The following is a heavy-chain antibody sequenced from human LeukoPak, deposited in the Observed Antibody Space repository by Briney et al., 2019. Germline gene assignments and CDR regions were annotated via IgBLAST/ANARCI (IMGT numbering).Heavy chain of an antibody. J-gene: IGHJ6*03. CDR3: AEDFFAMNPYCSSTSCYSPYYYYYMDV. CDR2: ISGSGGST. V-gene: IGHV3-23*01. Sequence: PVGSLRLSCAASGFTFSSYAMSWVRQAPGKGLEWVSAISGSGGSTYYADSVKGRFTISRDNSKNTLYLQMNSLRAEDTAVYYCAEDFFAMNPYCSSTSCYSPYYYYYMDVWGKGTTVTVSS. CDR1: GFTFSSYA. D-gene: IGHD2-2*02.